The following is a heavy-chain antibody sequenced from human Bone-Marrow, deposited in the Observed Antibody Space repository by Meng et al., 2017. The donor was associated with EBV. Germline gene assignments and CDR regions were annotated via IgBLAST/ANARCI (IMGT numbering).Heavy chain of an antibody. D-gene: IGHD5-18*01. V-gene: IGHV1-2*06. CDR2: INPKTGDS. CDR3: ATPLETTMAPDH. CDR1: GYPFIGSF. Sequence: QEQLVQMGDEMRQSGASVRVSCKASGYPFIGSFMHWVREAPGQGLEWVGRINPKTGDSDLSPKFRGRVSLTRDTSTGTAYMDFSSLQSADTAVYFCATPLETTMAPDHWGQGTLVTVSS. J-gene: IGHJ4*02.